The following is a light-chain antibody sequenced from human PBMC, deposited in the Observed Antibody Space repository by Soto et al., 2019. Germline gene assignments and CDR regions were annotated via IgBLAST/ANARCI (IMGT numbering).Light chain of an antibody. V-gene: IGKV3-11*01. Sequence: IVLTQSPGTLSLSPGERATLSCRASQSFSTSYLAWYQQKPGQAPRLLIYDASNRATGIPARFSGSGSGTDFTLTISSLEPEDFAVYYCQQRSNWPITFGQGTRLEIK. CDR2: DAS. J-gene: IGKJ5*01. CDR1: QSFSTSY. CDR3: QQRSNWPIT.